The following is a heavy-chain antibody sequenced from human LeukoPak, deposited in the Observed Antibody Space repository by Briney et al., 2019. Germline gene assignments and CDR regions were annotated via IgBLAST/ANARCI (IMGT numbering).Heavy chain of an antibody. CDR1: GYTFTGYY. Sequence: ASVKVSCKASGYTFTGYYMHWVRQAPGQGLEWMGWINPNSGGTNYAQKFQGRVTMTRDTSISTAYMELSSLRSEDTAVYYCAGGLITYYYGSGSYTYFDYWGQGTLVTVSS. CDR2: INPNSGGT. D-gene: IGHD3-10*01. V-gene: IGHV1-2*02. CDR3: AGGLITYYYGSGSYTYFDY. J-gene: IGHJ4*02.